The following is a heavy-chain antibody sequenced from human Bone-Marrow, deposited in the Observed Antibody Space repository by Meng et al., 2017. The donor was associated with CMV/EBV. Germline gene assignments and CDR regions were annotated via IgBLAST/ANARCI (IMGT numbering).Heavy chain of an antibody. D-gene: IGHD2-21*02. CDR3: ARHLQTEWFDY. CDR1: GYIFTSYW. Sequence: ISCKCSGYIFTSYWIGWVRQMPGKGLEWMGIIYPGDSDTRYSPSFQGQVTISADKSISTAYLQWSSLKASDTAMYYCARHLQTEWFDYWGQGTLVTVSS. V-gene: IGHV5-51*01. J-gene: IGHJ4*02. CDR2: IYPGDSDT.